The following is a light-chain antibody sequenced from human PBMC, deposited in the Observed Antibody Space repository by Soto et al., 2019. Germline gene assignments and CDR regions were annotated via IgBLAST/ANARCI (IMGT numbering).Light chain of an antibody. CDR1: QTIDTW. CDR3: QQYNTYWS. J-gene: IGKJ1*01. Sequence: DIQMTQSPSTLSARVGDRVTITCRASQTIDTWVAWLQQKPGKAPKLLIYRAPILQTGVPARFRGSGSGTEFTLTNGSLQPDDFANYYGQQYNTYWSFGQGTKV. CDR2: RAP. V-gene: IGKV1-5*03.